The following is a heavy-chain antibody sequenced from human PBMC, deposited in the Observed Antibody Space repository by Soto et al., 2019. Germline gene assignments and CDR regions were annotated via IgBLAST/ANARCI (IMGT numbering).Heavy chain of an antibody. Sequence: QVQLVQSGAEVKKPGSSVKVSCKDSVGTFTSYAISWVRQAPGQGLEWMGGIIPIFGTADYAQKFQGRVTITADESTSTAYMELSSLRSEDTAVYYCATQGLPNDYYYGMDVWGQGTTVTVSS. CDR1: VGTFTSYA. CDR2: IIPIFGTA. J-gene: IGHJ6*02. CDR3: ATQGLPNDYYYGMDV. V-gene: IGHV1-69*12. D-gene: IGHD5-18*01.